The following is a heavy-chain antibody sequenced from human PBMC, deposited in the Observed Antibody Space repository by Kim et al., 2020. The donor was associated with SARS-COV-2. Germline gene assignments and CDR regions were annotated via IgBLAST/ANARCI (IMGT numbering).Heavy chain of an antibody. V-gene: IGHV4-39*01. CDR2: VYYTGAT. CDR1: GGSISSSAYY. CDR3: ARHFCGTSIRFLWLHQFDY. Sequence: SETLSLTCTVSGGSISSSAYYWGWIRQPPGKGLEWIGSVYYTGATYSNPSLKSRVTISVDTSKNQFSLKLSSVTAADTAVYYCARHFCGTSIRFLWLHQFDYWGQGTLVTVSS. J-gene: IGHJ4*02. D-gene: IGHD3-3*01.